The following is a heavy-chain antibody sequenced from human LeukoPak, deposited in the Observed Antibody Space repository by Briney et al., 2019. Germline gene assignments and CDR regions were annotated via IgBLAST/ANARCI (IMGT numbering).Heavy chain of an antibody. Sequence: GGSLRLSCAPSGFTFTSYVMSWVRQAPGPGLEWVSGIIGDGRSTYSADTVKGRFTISRDDSKNTFYLQMNSRRAEDTAVDYCARGPLFWSCYHYYDYWGQGTVVIVSS. V-gene: IGHV3-23*01. D-gene: IGHD3-3*01. CDR1: GFTFTSYV. CDR2: IIGDGRST. J-gene: IGHJ4*02. CDR3: ARGPLFWSCYHYYDY.